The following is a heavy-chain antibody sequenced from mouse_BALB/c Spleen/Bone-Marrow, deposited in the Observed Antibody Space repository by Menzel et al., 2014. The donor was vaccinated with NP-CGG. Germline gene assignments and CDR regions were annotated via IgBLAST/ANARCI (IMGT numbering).Heavy chain of an antibody. CDR3: ARRRGYDYAFDY. CDR2: IRSGGSYT. CDR1: GFAFSDYD. V-gene: IGHV5-9*02. D-gene: IGHD2-4*01. J-gene: IGHJ2*01. Sequence: EVKLVESGGGPVKPGGSLKLSCAASGFAFSDYDMSWVRQNPEKRLEWVATIRSGGSYTSYPDNMKGRFTISRDNARNTLYLQMSSLRSEDTALYYCARRRGYDYAFDYWGQGTTLTVSS.